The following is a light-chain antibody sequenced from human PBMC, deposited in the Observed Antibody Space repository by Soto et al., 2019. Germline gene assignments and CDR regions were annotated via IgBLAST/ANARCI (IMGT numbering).Light chain of an antibody. CDR3: QQSYMTPRT. CDR1: QTIDAY. V-gene: IGKV1-39*01. Sequence: DIQLTQSPSSLSASVGDRVSITCRASQTIDAYLNWYPQKPGRAPQLLIYAASKLQGGVPSRFSGSASATDFTLIISSLQPDDSGTYFCQQSYMTPRTFGQGTKVEI. J-gene: IGKJ1*01. CDR2: AAS.